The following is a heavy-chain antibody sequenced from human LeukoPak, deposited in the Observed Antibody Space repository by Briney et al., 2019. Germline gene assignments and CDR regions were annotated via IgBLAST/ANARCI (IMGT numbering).Heavy chain of an antibody. CDR3: ARGELVYFDY. CDR2: MNSNCWNT. Sequence: GAGVKVSCKGCGYTFLSYDIKWVRQATAQGREWMGWMNSNCWNTGYAQKFQGRVTNTRNNSKHTLNMEVNRLNCHDRAGYLLARGELVYFDYRGHGNLVTASS. V-gene: IGHV1-8*03. J-gene: IGHJ4*01. CDR1: GYTFLSYD.